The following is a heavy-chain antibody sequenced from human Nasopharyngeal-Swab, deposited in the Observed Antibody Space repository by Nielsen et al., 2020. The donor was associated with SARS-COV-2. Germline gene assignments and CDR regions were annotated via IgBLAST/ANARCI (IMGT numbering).Heavy chain of an antibody. Sequence: ASVKVSCKASGYTFTSCYMHWVRQAPGQGLEWMGIINPSGSSTSYAQKFQGRVTMTRDTSTSTVYMELSSLRSEDTAVYYCARDNRYYDSSGYYWFDGMDVWGQGTTVTVSS. CDR3: ARDNRYYDSSGYYWFDGMDV. V-gene: IGHV1-46*01. D-gene: IGHD3-22*01. CDR2: INPSGSST. J-gene: IGHJ6*02. CDR1: GYTFTSCY.